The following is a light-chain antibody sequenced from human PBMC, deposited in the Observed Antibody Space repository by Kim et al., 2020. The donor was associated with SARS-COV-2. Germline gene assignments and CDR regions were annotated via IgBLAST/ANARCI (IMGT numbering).Light chain of an antibody. CDR1: QSVLYSYNKKNY. V-gene: IGKV4-1*01. CDR3: QQYYSAPRT. Sequence: ATINCKSSQSVLYSYNKKNYLAWYQQNPGQPPKLLIYGASTRGSGVPDRFSGSGSGTDFTLTISSLQTEDVAVYYCQQYYSAPRTFGQGTKVDIK. CDR2: GAS. J-gene: IGKJ1*01.